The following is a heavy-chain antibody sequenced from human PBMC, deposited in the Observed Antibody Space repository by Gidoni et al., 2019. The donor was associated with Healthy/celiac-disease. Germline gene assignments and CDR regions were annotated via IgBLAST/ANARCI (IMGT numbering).Heavy chain of an antibody. CDR3: ARDQIVATIWSLYYYYYGMDV. CDR2: ISYDGSNK. CDR1: GFTFSSYA. J-gene: IGHJ6*02. Sequence: QVQLVESGGGVVQPGRSLRLPCAASGFTFSSYAMPWVRQAPGKGLEWVAVISYDGSNKYYADSVKGRFTISRDNSKNTLYLQMNSLRAEDTAVYYCARDQIVATIWSLYYYYYGMDVWGQGTTVTVSS. V-gene: IGHV3-30-3*01. D-gene: IGHD5-12*01.